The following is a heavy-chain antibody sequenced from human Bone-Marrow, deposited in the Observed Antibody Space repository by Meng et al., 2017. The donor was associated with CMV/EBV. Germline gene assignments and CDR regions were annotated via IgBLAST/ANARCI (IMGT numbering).Heavy chain of an antibody. J-gene: IGHJ6*02. D-gene: IGHD3-10*01. V-gene: IGHV1-69*05. CDR1: GGTFSSYA. CDR3: ARDGGGSGTKYYYYYGMDV. CDR2: IIPIFGTA. Sequence: SVKVSCKASGGTFSSYAISWVRQAPGQGLEWMGGIIPIFGTANYAQKFQGRVTMTRDTSISTAYMELSRLRSDDTAVYYCARDGGGSGTKYYYYYGMDVWGQGTTVTVSS.